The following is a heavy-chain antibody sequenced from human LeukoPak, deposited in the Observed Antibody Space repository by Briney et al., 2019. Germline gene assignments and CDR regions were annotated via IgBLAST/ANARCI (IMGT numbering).Heavy chain of an antibody. Sequence: PGGSLRLSCAASGFTFGDYAMHWVRQAPGKGLEWVSLISGDGGVTNYADSVKGRFTISRDNSKNSLYLQMNSLRTEDTALYYCAKDLSAYYYGSGSYRAWGQGTLVTVSS. CDR1: GFTFGDYA. D-gene: IGHD3-10*01. CDR2: ISGDGGVT. CDR3: AKDLSAYYYGSGSYRA. J-gene: IGHJ5*02. V-gene: IGHV3-43*02.